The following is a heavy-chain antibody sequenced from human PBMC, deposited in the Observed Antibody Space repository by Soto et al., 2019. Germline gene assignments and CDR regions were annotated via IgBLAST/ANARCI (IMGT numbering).Heavy chain of an antibody. J-gene: IGHJ1*01. CDR1: GFSFSGST. CDR3: TRSYENNAYYFDH. CDR2: ITSKPDNYAT. V-gene: IGHV3-73*01. Sequence: PGGSLRLSCAASGFSFSGSTMHWVRQASGKGLEWVGHITSKPDNYATVYGASVKGRFSISRDDSMNTAFLQMNSLKSEDTAVYYCTRSYENNAYYFDHWGQGTLVTVSS. D-gene: IGHD3-16*01.